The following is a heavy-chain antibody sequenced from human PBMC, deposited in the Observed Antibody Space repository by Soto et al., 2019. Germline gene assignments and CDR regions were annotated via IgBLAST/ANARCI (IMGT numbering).Heavy chain of an antibody. D-gene: IGHD3-3*01. V-gene: IGHV1-69*13. CDR2: IIPIFGTA. CDR3: ARGAPTYYDFWSGYSPYYYYYMDV. Sequence: GASVKVSCKDSGGTFSSYAISWVRQAPGQGLEWMGGIIPIFGTANYAQKFQGRVTITADESTSTAYMELSSLRSEDTAVYYCARGAPTYYDFWSGYSPYYYYYMDVWGKGTTVTVSS. CDR1: GGTFSSYA. J-gene: IGHJ6*03.